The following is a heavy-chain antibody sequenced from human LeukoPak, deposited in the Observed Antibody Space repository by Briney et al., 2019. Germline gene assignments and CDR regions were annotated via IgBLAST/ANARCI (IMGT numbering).Heavy chain of an antibody. CDR2: INPNSGGT. D-gene: IGHD2-8*01. J-gene: IGHJ4*02. CDR3: ARVAYCIKGVCINFDL. CDR1: GYTFTGSY. Sequence: ASLKVSCKASGYTFTGSYIHWMRQAPGQGREWMGWINPNSGGTKYAQNFQGRLTVTRDTSTSTAYMELSGLRADDTAVYYCARVAYCIKGVCINFDLWGQGTLVTVSS. V-gene: IGHV1-2*02.